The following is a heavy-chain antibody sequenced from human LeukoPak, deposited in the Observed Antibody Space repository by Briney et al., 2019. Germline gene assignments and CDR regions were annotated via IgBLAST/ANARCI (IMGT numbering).Heavy chain of an antibody. CDR3: ARAKPGIAVAGDY. J-gene: IGHJ4*02. CDR2: IIPIFGTA. Sequence: SVKVSCKASGGTFSSYAISWVRQAPGQGLEWMGGIIPIFGTANYAQKLQGRVTMTTDTSTSTAYMELRSLRSDDTAVYYCARAKPGIAVAGDYWGQGTLVTVSS. V-gene: IGHV1-69*05. CDR1: GGTFSSYA. D-gene: IGHD6-19*01.